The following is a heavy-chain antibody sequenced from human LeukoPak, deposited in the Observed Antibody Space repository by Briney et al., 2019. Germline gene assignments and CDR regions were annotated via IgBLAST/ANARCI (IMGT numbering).Heavy chain of an antibody. J-gene: IGHJ5*02. CDR3: ASGPRYCSSTSCYNWFDP. Sequence: SVKVSCKASGGTFSSYTISWVRQAPGQGLEWMGRIIPILGIANYAQKFQGRVTITADKSTSTAYMGLSSLRSEDTAVYYCASGPRYCSSTSCYNWFDPWGQGTLVTVSS. CDR2: IIPILGIA. CDR1: GGTFSSYT. V-gene: IGHV1-69*02. D-gene: IGHD2-2*01.